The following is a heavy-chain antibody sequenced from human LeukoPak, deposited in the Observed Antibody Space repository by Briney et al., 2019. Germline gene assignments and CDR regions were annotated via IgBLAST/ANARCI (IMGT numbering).Heavy chain of an antibody. Sequence: GGSLRLSCAASGFTFTSYAMSWVRQAPGQGLEWVAAISGSGGSTYYADSVKGRFTIFRDNSKNTLYLQMNSLRAEDTAVYYCAKDRVGYYGSGSYFDYWGQGTLVTVYS. CDR2: ISGSGGST. CDR1: GFTFTSYA. D-gene: IGHD3-10*01. CDR3: AKDRVGYYGSGSYFDY. J-gene: IGHJ4*02. V-gene: IGHV3-23*01.